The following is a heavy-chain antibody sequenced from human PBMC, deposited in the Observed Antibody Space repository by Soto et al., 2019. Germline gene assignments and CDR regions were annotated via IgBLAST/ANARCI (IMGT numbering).Heavy chain of an antibody. CDR3: ARAITIFGVAIMFFDY. Sequence: ASVKVSCKASGYTFTSYDINWVRQATGQGLEWMGWMNPNSGNTGYAQKFQGRVTMTRNTSISTAYMELSSLRSEDTAVYYCARAITIFGVAIMFFDYWGQGTLVTVSS. CDR2: MNPNSGNT. J-gene: IGHJ4*02. V-gene: IGHV1-8*01. D-gene: IGHD3-3*01. CDR1: GYTFTSYD.